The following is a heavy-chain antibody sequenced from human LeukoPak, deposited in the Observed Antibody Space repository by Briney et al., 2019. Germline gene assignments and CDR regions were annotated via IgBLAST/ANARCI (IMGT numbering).Heavy chain of an antibody. Sequence: SCKASGYTFSSYWMHWVRQAPGKGLVWVSRIKSDGSSTSYADSVKGRFTISRDNAKNTLYLQMNSLRAEDTAVYYCAGVGARLGAFDIWGQGTMVTVSS. CDR1: GYTFSSYW. D-gene: IGHD6-25*01. CDR2: IKSDGSST. V-gene: IGHV3-74*01. CDR3: AGVGARLGAFDI. J-gene: IGHJ3*02.